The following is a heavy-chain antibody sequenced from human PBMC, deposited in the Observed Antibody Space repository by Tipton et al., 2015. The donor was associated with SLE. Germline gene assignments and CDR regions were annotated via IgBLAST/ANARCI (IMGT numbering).Heavy chain of an antibody. Sequence: TLSLTCTVSGGSISSHYWSWIRQAPGKGLEWIGYISNIETTNYNPSLKSRVTISVDTSKNQFSLKLRSVTAADTAVYYCAGAWQGYCSGGTCYVLDYWGQGTLVTVSS. V-gene: IGHV4-59*11. J-gene: IGHJ4*02. CDR1: GGSISSHY. CDR2: ISNIETT. CDR3: AGAWQGYCSGGTCYVLDY. D-gene: IGHD2-15*01.